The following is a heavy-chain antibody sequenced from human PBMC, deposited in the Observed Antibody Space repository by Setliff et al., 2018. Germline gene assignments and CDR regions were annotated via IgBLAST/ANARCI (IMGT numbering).Heavy chain of an antibody. CDR3: ARGVDRAKTGY. Sequence: SETLSLTCAVSGGSISSSYWWSWVRQSPGKGLEWIGEIYHGGSTNYNPSLKSRVTISVDKSKNQFSLMLTSVTAADTAVYYCARGVDRAKTGYWGHGTLVTVSS. CDR2: IYHGGST. CDR1: GGSISSSYW. J-gene: IGHJ4*01. V-gene: IGHV4-4*02. D-gene: IGHD5-18*01.